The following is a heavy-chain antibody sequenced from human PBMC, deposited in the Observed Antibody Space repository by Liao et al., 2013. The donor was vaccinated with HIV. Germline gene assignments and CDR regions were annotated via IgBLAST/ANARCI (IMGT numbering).Heavy chain of an antibody. CDR2: FYHSGTT. CDR1: GGSIIYGGYS. D-gene: IGHD2-2*03. J-gene: IGHJ5*02. Sequence: QLQLQESGSGLVKPSETLSLTCGVYGGSIIYGGYSWSWIRQSPGKGLEWIGYFYHSGTTYNSPSLKSRVSISVDMSKNQFSLRLSSVTAADTAVYYCARDGYCSSNTCPRIGWFDPGPGNPGRRLL. CDR3: ARDGYCSSNTCPRIGWFDP. V-gene: IGHV4-30-2*05.